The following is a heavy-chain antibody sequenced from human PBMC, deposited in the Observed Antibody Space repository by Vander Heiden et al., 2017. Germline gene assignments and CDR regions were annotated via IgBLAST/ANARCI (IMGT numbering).Heavy chain of an antibody. CDR3: ARRITIFGVGFYFDS. CDR1: RFSFSTYA. Sequence: EVQLLESGGGLVQPGGSLRLPSISSRFSFSTYAMGWVRQDPGKGLEWVSGISDSGSTTYYADSVKGRLTISRDNYKKTLYLQMNSLTVEDTAVYYCARRITIFGVGFYFDSWGQGTLVAVSS. V-gene: IGHV3-23*01. CDR2: ISDSGSTT. D-gene: IGHD3-3*01. J-gene: IGHJ4*02.